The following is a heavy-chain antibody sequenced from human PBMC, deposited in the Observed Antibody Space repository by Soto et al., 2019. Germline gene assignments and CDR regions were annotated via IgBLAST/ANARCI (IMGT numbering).Heavy chain of an antibody. CDR3: ARDSLDIVVVPAAGSRWFDP. J-gene: IGHJ5*02. V-gene: IGHV1-2*04. CDR2: INPNSGGT. D-gene: IGHD2-2*03. CDR1: GYTFTGYY. Sequence: ASVNVSCKASGYTFTGYYMHWVRQAPGQGLEWMGWINPNSGGTNYAQKFQGWVTMTRDTSISTAYMELSRLRSDDTAVYYCARDSLDIVVVPAAGSRWFDPWGQGTLVTVSS.